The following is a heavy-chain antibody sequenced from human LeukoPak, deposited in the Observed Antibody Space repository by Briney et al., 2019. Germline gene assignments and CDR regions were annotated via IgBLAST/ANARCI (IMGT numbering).Heavy chain of an antibody. CDR3: ARSSGHVTH. J-gene: IGHJ1*01. V-gene: IGHV4-31*03. Sequence: SETLSLTCTVSGDSIGSGGYSWTWIRQHPGRGLEWIGHIFYNGGSYYSPSLKGRVSIAVDASRTQFSLRLTSVTAADTAVYYRARSSGHVTHWGQGTLVTVSS. D-gene: IGHD6-19*01. CDR1: GDSIGSGGYS. CDR2: IFYNGGS.